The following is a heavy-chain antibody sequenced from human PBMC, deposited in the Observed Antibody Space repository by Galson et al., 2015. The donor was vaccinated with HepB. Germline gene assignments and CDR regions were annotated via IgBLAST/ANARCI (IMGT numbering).Heavy chain of an antibody. CDR3: ARTLAAAGTGMDV. D-gene: IGHD6-13*01. J-gene: IGHJ6*02. V-gene: IGHV1-46*03. CDR1: GYTFTSYY. CDR2: INPSGGST. Sequence: SVKVSCKASGYTFTSYYMHWVRQAPGQGLEWMGIINPSGGSTSYAQKFQGRVTMTRDTSTSTVYMELSSLRSEDTAVYYCARTLAAAGTGMDVWGQGTTVTVSS.